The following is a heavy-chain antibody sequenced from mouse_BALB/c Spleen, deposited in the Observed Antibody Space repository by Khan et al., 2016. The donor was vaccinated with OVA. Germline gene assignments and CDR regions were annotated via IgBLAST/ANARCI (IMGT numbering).Heavy chain of an antibody. J-gene: IGHJ1*01. CDR3: ARPPITTVVATSYWFFDD. Sequence: EVQLVESGGGLVQPGGSLKLSCAASGFTFSSYAMSWVRQTPEKRLEWVATISSGGNYTYYPDSVKGRFTISRDNAKSTLYLQMSSLRSEDTAMFYCARPPITTVVATSYWFFDDWGAGTAVTVSS. D-gene: IGHD1-1*01. CDR1: GFTFSSYA. CDR2: ISSGGNYT. V-gene: IGHV5-9-3*01.